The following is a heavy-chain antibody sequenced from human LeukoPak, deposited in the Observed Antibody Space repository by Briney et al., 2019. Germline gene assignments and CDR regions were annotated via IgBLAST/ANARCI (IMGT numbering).Heavy chain of an antibody. CDR3: GRDRSRSTFDP. D-gene: IGHD1-26*01. J-gene: IGHJ5*02. CDR1: VYTFTSYG. Sequence: ASVNVSCKPSVYTFTSYGIRWVRQAPGQGLEWMRWISAYNGNTSYAQKLQGRVTMTTDTSTSRAYIELRSLRSDDTAVYYCGRDRSRSTFDPWGQGTLVTVSS. CDR2: ISAYNGNT. V-gene: IGHV1-18*01.